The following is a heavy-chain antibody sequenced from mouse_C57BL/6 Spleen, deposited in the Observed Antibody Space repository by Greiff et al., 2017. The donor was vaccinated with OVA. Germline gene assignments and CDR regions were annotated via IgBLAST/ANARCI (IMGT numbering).Heavy chain of an antibody. CDR3: ARHEDGNYAWFAY. D-gene: IGHD2-1*01. CDR2: IWSDGST. CDR1: GFSLPSYG. V-gene: IGHV2-6-1*01. J-gene: IGHJ3*01. Sequence: VQLVESGPGLVAPSQSLSITCTVSGFSLPSYGVHWVRQPPGKGLEWLVVIWSDGSTTYNSALKSRLSISKDNSKSQVFLKMNSLQTDDTAMYYCARHEDGNYAWFAYWGQGTLVTVSA.